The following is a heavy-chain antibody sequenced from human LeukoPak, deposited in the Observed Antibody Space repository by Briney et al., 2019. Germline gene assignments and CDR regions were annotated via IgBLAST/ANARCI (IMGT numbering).Heavy chain of an antibody. CDR3: ARDGGGSDC. D-gene: IGHD2-15*01. CDR2: IYHSGST. V-gene: IGHV4-4*02. CDR1: GGSISSSHW. Sequence: SETLSLTCAVSGGSISSSHWWSWVRQPPGKGLEWIGQIYHSGSTNYNPSLKSRVTISVDKSKNQFSLKLKDVTAADTAVYYCARDGGGSDCWGQGTLVTVSS. J-gene: IGHJ4*02.